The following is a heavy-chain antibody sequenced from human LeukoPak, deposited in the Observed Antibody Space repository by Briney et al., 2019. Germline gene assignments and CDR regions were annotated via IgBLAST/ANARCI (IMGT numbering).Heavy chain of an antibody. D-gene: IGHD2-15*01. J-gene: IGHJ5*02. Sequence: PSETLSLTCSVSGGSITNYYWSWIRQTPGKGLEWIGYIYYSGSTNYNPSLKSRVTMSVDTSKNQFSLKLSSVTAADTAVYYCARPLSLGYCSGGSCYGRGAWFDRWGQGTLVTVSS. V-gene: IGHV4-59*01. CDR2: IYYSGST. CDR1: GGSITNYY. CDR3: ARPLSLGYCSGGSCYGRGAWFDR.